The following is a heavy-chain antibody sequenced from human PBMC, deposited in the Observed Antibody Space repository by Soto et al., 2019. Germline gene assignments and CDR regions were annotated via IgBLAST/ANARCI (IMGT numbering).Heavy chain of an antibody. CDR3: ARGLVSENYYSGGWYYFDY. V-gene: IGHV4-34*01. CDR2: INHSGST. Sequence: QVQLQQWGAGLLKPSETLSLTCAVSGGSFSGYSWTWIRQSPGKGLEWIGQINHSGSTTYNPSLKSRVTISLATSTNHFSLDLSSVTAADTAVYYCARGLVSENYYSGGWYYFDYWGQGTLVTVSS. CDR1: GGSFSGYS. D-gene: IGHD1-26*01. J-gene: IGHJ4*02.